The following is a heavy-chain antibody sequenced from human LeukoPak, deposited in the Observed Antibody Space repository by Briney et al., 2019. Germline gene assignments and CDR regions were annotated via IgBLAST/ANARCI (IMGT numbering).Heavy chain of an antibody. Sequence: GGSLRLSCAASGFIFSSYAMSWVRQTPGKGLEWVSSISASGVATYYADSVKGRFTISRDNSKNTLYLQMNSLRAEDTAVYYCARDLEQQLVGRYYYYYGMDVWGQGTTVTVSS. CDR1: GFIFSSYA. D-gene: IGHD6-13*01. CDR2: ISASGVAT. CDR3: ARDLEQQLVGRYYYYYGMDV. J-gene: IGHJ6*02. V-gene: IGHV3-23*01.